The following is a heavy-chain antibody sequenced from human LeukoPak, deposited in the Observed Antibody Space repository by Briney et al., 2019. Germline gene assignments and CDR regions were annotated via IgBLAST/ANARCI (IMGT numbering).Heavy chain of an antibody. CDR2: ISSSSSYI. J-gene: IGHJ4*02. CDR3: AREYDYVWGSYRSFDY. CDR1: GFTFSSYS. V-gene: IGHV3-21*01. D-gene: IGHD3-16*02. Sequence: GGSLGLSCAASGFTFSSYSMNWVRQAPGKGLKWVSSISSSSSYIYYADSVKGRFTISRDNAKNSLYLQMNSLRAEDTAVYYCAREYDYVWGSYRSFDYWGQGTLVTVSS.